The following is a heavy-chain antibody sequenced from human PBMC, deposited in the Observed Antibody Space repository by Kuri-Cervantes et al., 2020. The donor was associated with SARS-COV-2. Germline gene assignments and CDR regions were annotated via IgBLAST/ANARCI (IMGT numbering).Heavy chain of an antibody. CDR3: ARLRVGYSSGWLDY. D-gene: IGHD6-19*01. V-gene: IGHV4-59*08. CDR1: GGSISSYY. Sequence: SETLSLTCTVSGGSISSYYWSWIRQPPGKGLEWIGYIYYSGSTNYNPSLKSRVTISVDTSKNQFSLKLSSVTAADTAVYYCARLRVGYSSGWLDYWGQGNLVTVSS. J-gene: IGHJ4*02. CDR2: IYYSGST.